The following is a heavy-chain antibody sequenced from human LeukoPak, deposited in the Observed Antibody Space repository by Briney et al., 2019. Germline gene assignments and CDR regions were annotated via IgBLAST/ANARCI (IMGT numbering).Heavy chain of an antibody. CDR1: GGSFSGYH. D-gene: IGHD6-19*01. J-gene: IGHJ4*02. Sequence: SETLSLTCAVYGGSFSGYHWSWIRQPPGKGLEWIGYIYYSGNTNYNPSLKSRVTISVDTSKNQFSLKLSSVTAADTAVYYCARLSYSNGWSYFDYWGQGTLVTVSS. V-gene: IGHV4-59*01. CDR3: ARLSYSNGWSYFDY. CDR2: IYYSGNT.